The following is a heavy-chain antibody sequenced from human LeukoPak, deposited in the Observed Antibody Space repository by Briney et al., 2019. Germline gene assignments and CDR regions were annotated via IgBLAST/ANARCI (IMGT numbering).Heavy chain of an antibody. J-gene: IGHJ3*02. V-gene: IGHV3-11*03. CDR3: ARSFYDFLNGPYEEAFDM. CDR2: ISSSATYT. Sequence: PRGALRLSCAASGFCFSDYYMNWIRQAPGKGLEWVSYISSSATYTDYAESVKVRFNISRDNAKNSLYLQMNSLRAEDTAVYYCARSFYDFLNGPYEEAFDMWGQGTMVTVSS. D-gene: IGHD3-3*01. CDR1: GFCFSDYY.